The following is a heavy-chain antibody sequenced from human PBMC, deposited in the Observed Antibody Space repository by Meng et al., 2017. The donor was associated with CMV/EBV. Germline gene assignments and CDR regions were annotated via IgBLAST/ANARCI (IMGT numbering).Heavy chain of an antibody. Sequence: GESLKISCAASGFTFSSYSMNWVRQAPGKGLEWVSSISSSSSYIYYADSVKGRFTISRDNAKNSLYLQMNSLRAEDTAVHYCASYHHSSSQWYFDYWGQGTLVTVSS. CDR2: ISSSSSYI. CDR1: GFTFSSYS. V-gene: IGHV3-21*01. J-gene: IGHJ4*02. CDR3: ASYHHSSSQWYFDY. D-gene: IGHD6-13*01.